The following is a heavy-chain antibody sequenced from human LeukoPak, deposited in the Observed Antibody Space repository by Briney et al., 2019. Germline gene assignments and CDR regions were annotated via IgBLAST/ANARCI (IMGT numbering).Heavy chain of an antibody. Sequence: GGSLRLSCAASGFTFSDYYTSWIRQAPGKGLEWVSYISSSGSTIYYADSVKGRFTISRDNAKNSLYLQMNSLRAEDTAVYYCARDSGFKYYDSSGYTDRGYYYYGMDVWGQGTTVTVSS. CDR1: GFTFSDYY. CDR3: ARDSGFKYYDSSGYTDRGYYYYGMDV. D-gene: IGHD3-22*01. V-gene: IGHV3-11*01. J-gene: IGHJ6*02. CDR2: ISSSGSTI.